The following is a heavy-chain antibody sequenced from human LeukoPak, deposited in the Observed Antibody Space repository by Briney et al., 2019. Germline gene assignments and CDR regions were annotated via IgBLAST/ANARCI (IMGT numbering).Heavy chain of an antibody. CDR2: IYYSGST. Sequence: SETLSLTCTVSGGSISSYYWSWIRQPPGKGLEWIGYIYYSGSTNYNPSLKSRVTISVDTSKNQFSLKLSSVTAADTAVYYCARGSVYDFWSGLDYWGQRTLVTVSS. D-gene: IGHD3-3*01. CDR3: ARGSVYDFWSGLDY. J-gene: IGHJ4*02. V-gene: IGHV4-59*08. CDR1: GGSISSYY.